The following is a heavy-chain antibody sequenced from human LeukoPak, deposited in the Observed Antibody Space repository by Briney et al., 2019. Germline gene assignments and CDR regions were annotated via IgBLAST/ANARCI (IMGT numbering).Heavy chain of an antibody. CDR1: GFTFSSYS. CDR2: ISSSSSYI. CDR3: ARDSIAAATDTAMVFDAFDI. V-gene: IGHV3-21*01. J-gene: IGHJ3*02. D-gene: IGHD5-18*01. Sequence: GGSLRLSCAASGFTFSSYSMNWVRQAPGKGLEWVSSISSSSSYIYYADSVKGRFTISRDNAKNSLYLQMNSLRAEDTAVYYCARDSIAAATDTAMVFDAFDIWGQGTMVTVSS.